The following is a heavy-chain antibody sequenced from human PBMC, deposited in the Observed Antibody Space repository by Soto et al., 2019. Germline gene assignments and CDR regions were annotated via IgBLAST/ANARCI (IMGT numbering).Heavy chain of an antibody. D-gene: IGHD6-13*01. CDR3: ARVKQQLFLFDY. CDR1: GGSISSGGYY. CDR2: IYYSGST. V-gene: IGHV4-31*03. J-gene: IGHJ4*02. Sequence: SSETLSLTCTVSGGSISSGGYYWSWIRQHPGKGLEWIGYIYYSGSTYYNPSLKSRVTISVDTSKNQFSLKLSSVTAADTAVYYCARVKQQLFLFDYWGQGTLVTVSS.